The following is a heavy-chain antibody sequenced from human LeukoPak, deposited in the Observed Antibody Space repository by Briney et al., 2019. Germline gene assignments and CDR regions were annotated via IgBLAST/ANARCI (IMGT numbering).Heavy chain of an antibody. CDR3: AMDRGIVAAGSPKGFLDY. CDR2: INPNSGGT. CDR1: GYTFTGYY. V-gene: IGHV1-2*02. Sequence: ASVKVSCKASGYTFTGYYTHWVRQAPGQGLEWMGWINPNSGGTNYAQKFRGRVTMTRDTSISTAYMELSRLRSDDTAVYYCAMDRGIVAAGSPKGFLDYWGQGTLVTVSS. D-gene: IGHD6-13*01. J-gene: IGHJ4*02.